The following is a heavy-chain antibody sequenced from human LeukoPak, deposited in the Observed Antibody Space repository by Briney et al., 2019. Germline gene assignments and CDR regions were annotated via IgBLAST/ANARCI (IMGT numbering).Heavy chain of an antibody. CDR1: GYTFTSYD. CDR2: MNPNSANT. D-gene: IGHD3-9*01. CDR3: ARGLRYFAYYMDV. V-gene: IGHV1-8*01. J-gene: IGHJ6*03. Sequence: ASVKVSCKASGYTFTSYDINWVRQATGQGLEWMGWMNPNSANTAYAQKFQDRVSITRDTSISTAYMELYSLTSEDTGVYYCARGLRYFAYYMDVWGKGTMVTVSS.